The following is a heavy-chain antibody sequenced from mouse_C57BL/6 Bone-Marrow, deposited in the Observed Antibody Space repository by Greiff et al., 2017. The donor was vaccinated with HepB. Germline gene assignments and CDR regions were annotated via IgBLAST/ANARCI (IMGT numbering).Heavy chain of an antibody. J-gene: IGHJ2*01. CDR3: ARADGYYYFDY. V-gene: IGHV5-12*01. CDR2: ISNGGGST. CDR1: GFTFSDYY. Sequence: EVHLVESGGGLVQPGGSLKLSCAASGFTFSDYYMYWVRQTPEKRLEWVAYISNGGGSTYYPDTVKGRFTISRDNAKNPLYLQMSRLKSEDTAMYYCARADGYYYFDYWGQGTTLTVSS. D-gene: IGHD2-3*01.